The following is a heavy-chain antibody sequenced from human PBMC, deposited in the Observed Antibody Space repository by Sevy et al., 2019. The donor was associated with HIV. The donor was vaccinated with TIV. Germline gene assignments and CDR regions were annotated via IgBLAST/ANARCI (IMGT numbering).Heavy chain of an antibody. CDR1: GFSFSYYG. CDR3: AKAYSGSYSHSYIYALDV. D-gene: IGHD1-26*01. CDR2: ISHDGINE. Sequence: GGSLRLSCIGSGFSFSYYGIHWVRQSPGKGLDWVALISHDGINEYYADSVKGRFTISRDNSKNTVYLEMNSLRNEDTAIYFCAKAYSGSYSHSYIYALDVWGQGTTVTVSS. V-gene: IGHV3-30*18. J-gene: IGHJ6*02.